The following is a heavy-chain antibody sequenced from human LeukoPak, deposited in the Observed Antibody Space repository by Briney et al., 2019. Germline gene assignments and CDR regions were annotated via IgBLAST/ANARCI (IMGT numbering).Heavy chain of an antibody. CDR3: ARVRGYCSSTSCFGGNYYYYMDV. D-gene: IGHD2-2*01. V-gene: IGHV1-46*01. CDR1: GYLLTPSY. Sequence: ASLKVSCKASGYLLTPSYMYSVRKGPGKGLEWMGIINPNGGSIRYAQKFQGRVTMTRDTSTSTVYMELSSLRSEDTAVYYCARVRGYCSSTSCFGGNYYYYMDVWGKGTTVTISS. J-gene: IGHJ6*03. CDR2: INPNGGSI.